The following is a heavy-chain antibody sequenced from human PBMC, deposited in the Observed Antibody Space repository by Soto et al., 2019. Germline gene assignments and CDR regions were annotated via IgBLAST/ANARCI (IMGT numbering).Heavy chain of an antibody. CDR1: GGTFSNYA. D-gene: IGHD6-13*01. CDR3: AREGGLDIAAAGTFAY. Sequence: ASVKVSCKASGGTFSNYAITRVRQAPGQGLEWMGWINPNSGNTAYAQKFQGRVTMTRNTSISTAYMELSSLRSEDTAVYYCAREGGLDIAAAGTFAYWGQGNLVTFSS. CDR2: INPNSGNT. V-gene: IGHV1-8*02. J-gene: IGHJ4*02.